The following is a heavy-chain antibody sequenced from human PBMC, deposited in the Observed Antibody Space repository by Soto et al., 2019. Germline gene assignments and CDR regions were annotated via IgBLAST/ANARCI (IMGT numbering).Heavy chain of an antibody. CDR3: ARDRLVFDSSGYASLLYYNYGMDV. CDR2: IIPIFGTA. CDR1: GGTFSSYA. V-gene: IGHV1-69*13. Sequence: WASVKVSCKASGGTFSSYAISWVRQAPGQGLEWMGGIIPIFGTANYAQKFQGRVTITADESTSTAYMELSSLRSEDTAVYYCARDRLVFDSSGYASLLYYNYGMDVWGQGTTVTVSS. J-gene: IGHJ6*02. D-gene: IGHD3-22*01.